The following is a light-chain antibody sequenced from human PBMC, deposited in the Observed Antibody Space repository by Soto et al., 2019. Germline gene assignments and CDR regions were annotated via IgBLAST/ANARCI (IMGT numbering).Light chain of an antibody. CDR2: EVS. CDR3: SSYPGSNIRYV. CDR1: SNDVGGYNY. J-gene: IGLJ1*01. Sequence: QSVLTQPASVSGSPGQSITISCTGTSNDVGGYNYVSCYQHHPGKAPKLMIYEVSDRPSGVSNRFSGSKSGNTASLTISGLQAEDEADYYCSSYPGSNIRYVFGTGTKVTVL. V-gene: IGLV2-14*01.